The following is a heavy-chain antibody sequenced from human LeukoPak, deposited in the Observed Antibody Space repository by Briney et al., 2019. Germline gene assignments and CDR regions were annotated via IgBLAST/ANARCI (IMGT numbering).Heavy chain of an antibody. J-gene: IGHJ4*02. CDR1: GGSFSGYY. CDR2: INHSGST. D-gene: IGHD5-18*01. Sequence: PSETLSLTCAVYGGSFSGYYWGWIRQPPGKGLEWIGEINHSGSTNYNPSLKSRVTISVDTSKNQFSLKLSSVTAADTAVYYCARGRGYSYGFADYWGQGTLVTVSS. CDR3: ARGRGYSYGFADY. V-gene: IGHV4-34*01.